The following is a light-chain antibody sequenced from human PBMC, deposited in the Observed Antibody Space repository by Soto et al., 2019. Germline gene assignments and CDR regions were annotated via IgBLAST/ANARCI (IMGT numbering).Light chain of an antibody. V-gene: IGLV2-11*01. J-gene: IGLJ1*01. CDR3: CSYAGSYTFPYV. CDR1: SSDVGGYNY. CDR2: DVS. Sequence: QSALTQPRSVSGSPGQSVTISCTGTSSDVGGYNYVSWYQQHPGKAPKLMIYDVSKRPSGVPDRFSGSKSGNTASLTISGLQAEDEAYYYCCSYAGSYTFPYVFGTGTKLTVL.